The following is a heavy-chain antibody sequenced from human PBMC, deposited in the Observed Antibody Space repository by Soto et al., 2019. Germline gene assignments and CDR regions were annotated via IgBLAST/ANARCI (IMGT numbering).Heavy chain of an antibody. V-gene: IGHV3-30*18. CDR2: LSYDGSRE. CDR1: GVFFSNYD. D-gene: IGHD1-1*01. J-gene: IGHJ6*02. CDR3: AKDSTPGRDSHYYDMDD. Sequence: GGSLLLSCVVSGVFFSNYDMQWVRHAPGKGLEWVALLSYDGSREYYVDYVKGRFTISRDNSKNALYLQMNSLRGEDTAVYYCAKDSTPGRDSHYYDMDDWGQGTSVTVSS.